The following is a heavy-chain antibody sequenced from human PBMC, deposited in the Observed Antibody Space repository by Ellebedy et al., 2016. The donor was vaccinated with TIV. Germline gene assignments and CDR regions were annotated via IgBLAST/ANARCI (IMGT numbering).Heavy chain of an antibody. D-gene: IGHD3-10*01. V-gene: IGHV3-23*01. CDR3: AKGRGGDWFGDTLDDP. CDR2: ISSSGDST. CDR1: GFNFNIFA. Sequence: GESLKISCATSGFNFNIFAMSWVRQAPGEGLEWVSAISSSGDSTFYADSVKGRFTVSRDNSESMLYLQMNSLRAADTAVYYCAKGRGGDWFGDTLDDPWGQGTLLTVSS. J-gene: IGHJ5*02.